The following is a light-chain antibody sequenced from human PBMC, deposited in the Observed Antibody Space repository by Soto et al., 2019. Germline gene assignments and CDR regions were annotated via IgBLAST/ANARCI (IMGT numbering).Light chain of an antibody. J-gene: IGLJ2*01. CDR3: QSYDNSLSGHVV. CDR2: DNN. CDR1: SSNIGALYD. V-gene: IGLV1-40*01. Sequence: QSVLTQSPSVSGAPGQRVTISCTGSSSNIGALYDVNWYQQLPGTAPKLLIYDNNNRPSGVPDRFSGSKSGTSASLAITGLQAEDEADYYCQSYDNSLSGHVVFGGGTQLTVL.